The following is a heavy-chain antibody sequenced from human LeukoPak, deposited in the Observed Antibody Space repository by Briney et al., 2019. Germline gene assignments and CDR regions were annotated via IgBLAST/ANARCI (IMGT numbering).Heavy chain of an antibody. Sequence: SETLSLTCAVYGGSFSDYYWSWIRQPPGRGLEWIGHIHPSGSLNYNPSLKSRVTISIDKSKNQFSLKLNSVTAADTAVYYCARINDFWSGPTLDVWGQGTTVTVSS. CDR1: GGSFSDYY. CDR3: ARINDFWSGPTLDV. V-gene: IGHV4-34*01. D-gene: IGHD3-3*01. J-gene: IGHJ6*02. CDR2: IHPSGSL.